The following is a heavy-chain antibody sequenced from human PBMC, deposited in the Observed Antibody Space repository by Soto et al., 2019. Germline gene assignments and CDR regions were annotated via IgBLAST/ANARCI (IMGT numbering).Heavy chain of an antibody. CDR3: ATSYDSGFDP. J-gene: IGHJ5*02. D-gene: IGHD5-12*01. CDR1: GYPFAKYG. Sequence: QLQLVQSGAEVKRPGASVRVSCEASGYPFAKYGISWLRQAPGQGLEWMGWIRPDNGNTEYAQKFQGRVSMTRDTSSNTAYLEVRSLRSDDTAMYYCATSYDSGFDPWGQGTLVSVSS. CDR2: IRPDNGNT. V-gene: IGHV1-18*04.